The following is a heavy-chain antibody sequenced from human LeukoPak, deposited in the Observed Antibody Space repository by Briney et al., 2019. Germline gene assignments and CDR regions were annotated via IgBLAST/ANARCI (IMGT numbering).Heavy chain of an antibody. V-gene: IGHV5-51*01. CDR2: IYPGDSDT. D-gene: IGHD3-22*01. J-gene: IGHJ4*02. CDR1: GYIFTSYW. Sequence: GESLKISCKGSGYIFTSYWIGWVRQMPGKGLEWMGIIYPGDSDTRYSPSFQGQVTISADKSISTAYLQWSSLKASDTAMYYCARFAHYYDSSGYPGNPDYWGRGTLVTVSS. CDR3: ARFAHYYDSSGYPGNPDY.